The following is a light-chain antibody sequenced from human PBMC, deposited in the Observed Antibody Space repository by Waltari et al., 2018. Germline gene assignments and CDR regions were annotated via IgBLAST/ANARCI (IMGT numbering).Light chain of an antibody. Sequence: QSALTQPPSAPGSPGQSATISCTAPTSDVGGSYVVSLSQHALGPTPQPTLSNHATTPPPGNAPKLRIYNVSQRPSGVPDRFSGSKSGNAASLTVSGLQAEDEADYYCGSYGVTNIEFWVFGGGTKLTVL. V-gene: IGLV2-8*01. CDR3: GSYGVTNIEFWV. CDR2: NVS. CDR1: TSDVGGSYV. J-gene: IGLJ3*02.